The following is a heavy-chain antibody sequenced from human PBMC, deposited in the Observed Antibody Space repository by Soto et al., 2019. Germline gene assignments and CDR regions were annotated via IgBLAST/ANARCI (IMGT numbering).Heavy chain of an antibody. CDR3: TTAAALG. D-gene: IGHD6-13*01. J-gene: IGHJ4*02. V-gene: IGHV3-15*01. Sequence: EVQLVESGGGLVKPGGSLRLSCAASGFTFSNTWMSWVRQAPGKGLEWVGRIKSETDGGTTDYAAPVKGRFTISRDDSKNTLYLQMISLKTEDAAVYYCTTAAALGWGQGTLVTVSS. CDR1: GFTFSNTW. CDR2: IKSETDGGTT.